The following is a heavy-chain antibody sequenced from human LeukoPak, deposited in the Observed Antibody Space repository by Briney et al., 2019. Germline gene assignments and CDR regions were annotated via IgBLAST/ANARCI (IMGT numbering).Heavy chain of an antibody. J-gene: IGHJ4*02. V-gene: IGHV4-4*07. CDR3: ARGFYGSGSETLDY. Sequence: PSETLSLTCTVSGGSISSYYWSWIRQTAGKGLEWIGRIYSSASTNYNPSLKSRVTMSVDTSKNKFSLNLRSATAADTALYYCARGFYGSGSETLDYWGQGTLVTVSS. D-gene: IGHD3-10*01. CDR2: IYSSAST. CDR1: GGSISSYY.